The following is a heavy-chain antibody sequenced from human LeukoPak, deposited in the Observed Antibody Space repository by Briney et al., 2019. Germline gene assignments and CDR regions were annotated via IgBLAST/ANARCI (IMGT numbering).Heavy chain of an antibody. D-gene: IGHD1-26*01. V-gene: IGHV3-33*06. CDR1: GFTFSGYG. CDR3: VKCLEGGSYSYFDS. Sequence: PGGSLRLSCAASGFTFSGYGMHWVRQAPGKGLEWVAVVWSDGNNKYYADSVKGRFTISRDNSKNTLYLQMNSLRDEDTAVYYCVKCLEGGSYSYFDSWGQGTLVTVSS. J-gene: IGHJ4*02. CDR2: VWSDGNNK.